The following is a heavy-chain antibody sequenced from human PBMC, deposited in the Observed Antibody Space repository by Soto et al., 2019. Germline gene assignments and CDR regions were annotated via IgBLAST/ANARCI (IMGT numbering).Heavy chain of an antibody. CDR1: GGTFSSYA. J-gene: IGHJ5*02. CDR3: ARAQRGYCSGGSCSGYHWFDP. D-gene: IGHD2-15*01. Sequence: ASVKLYCNASGGTFSSYAISWVRQAPRQGLEWMGGIIPIFGTANYAQKFQGRVTITADESTSTAYMELSSLRSEDTAVYYCARAQRGYCSGGSCSGYHWFDPWGQGTLVTVS. V-gene: IGHV1-69*13. CDR2: IIPIFGTA.